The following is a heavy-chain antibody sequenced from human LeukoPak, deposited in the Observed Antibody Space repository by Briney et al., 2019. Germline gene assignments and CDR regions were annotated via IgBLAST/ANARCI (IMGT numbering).Heavy chain of an antibody. CDR3: ARASAPGIAAAGIPSRPSY. CDR1: GFTFGSYS. CDR2: ISSSSSTI. V-gene: IGHV3-48*01. J-gene: IGHJ4*02. Sequence: PGGSLRLSCAASGFTFGSYSMNWVRQAPGKGLEWVSYISSSSSTIYYADSVKGRFTISRDNAKNSLCLQMNSLRAEDTAVYYCARASAPGIAAAGIPSRPSYWGQGTLVTVSS. D-gene: IGHD6-13*01.